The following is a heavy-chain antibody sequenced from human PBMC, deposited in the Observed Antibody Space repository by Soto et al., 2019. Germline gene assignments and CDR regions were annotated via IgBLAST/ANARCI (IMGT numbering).Heavy chain of an antibody. CDR1: GGSISSSSYY. CDR2: IYYSGST. J-gene: IGHJ6*02. V-gene: IGHV4-39*01. Sequence: SETLSLTCTVSGGSISSSSYYWGWIRQPPGKGLEWIGSIYYSGSTYYNPSLKSRVTISVDTSKNQFSLKLSSVTAADTAVYYCARHRVAGNYYYGMDVWCQGPTVT. CDR3: ARHRVAGNYYYGMDV. D-gene: IGHD6-19*01.